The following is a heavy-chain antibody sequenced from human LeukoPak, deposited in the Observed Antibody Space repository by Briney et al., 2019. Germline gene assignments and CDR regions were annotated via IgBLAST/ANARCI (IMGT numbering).Heavy chain of an antibody. D-gene: IGHD6-19*01. CDR2: INHSGST. J-gene: IGHJ6*02. CDR3: ARGSRIAVAGTYYYYGMDV. CDR1: GGSFSGYY. Sequence: SETLSLTCAVYGGSFSGYYWSWIRQPPGKGLEWIGEINHSGSTNYNPSLKSRVTISVDTSKNQFSLKLSSVTAADTAVYYCARGSRIAVAGTYYYYGMDVWGQGTTVTVSS. V-gene: IGHV4-34*01.